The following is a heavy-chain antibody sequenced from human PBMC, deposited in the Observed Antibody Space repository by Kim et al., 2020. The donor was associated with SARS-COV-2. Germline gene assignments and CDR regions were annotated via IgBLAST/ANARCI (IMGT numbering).Heavy chain of an antibody. CDR1: GGSISSGSYY. J-gene: IGHJ2*01. V-gene: IGHV4-61*02. D-gene: IGHD6-6*01. CDR3: ACSSSKLRYWYFDL. CDR2: IYTSGST. Sequence: SETLSLTCTVSGGSISSGSYYWSWIRQPAGKGLEWIGRIYTSGSTNYNPSLKSRVTISVDTSKNQFSLKLSSVTAADTAVYYCACSSSKLRYWYFDLWGRGTLVTVSS.